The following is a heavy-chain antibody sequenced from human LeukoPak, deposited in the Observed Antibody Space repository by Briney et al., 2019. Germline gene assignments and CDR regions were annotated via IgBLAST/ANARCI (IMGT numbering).Heavy chain of an antibody. V-gene: IGHV4-4*07. CDR1: GGSISSHY. Sequence: SETLSLTCSVSGGSISSHYWSWIRQPAGKGLEWIGRVHVTRCTNYNPSLKSRVTMSVDTSKSQFSLRLSFVTAADMAVYYCERARVVGEVSNKYGVDVWGQGTIVTVSS. CDR2: VHVTRCT. D-gene: IGHD3-10*01. CDR3: ERARVVGEVSNKYGVDV. J-gene: IGHJ6*02.